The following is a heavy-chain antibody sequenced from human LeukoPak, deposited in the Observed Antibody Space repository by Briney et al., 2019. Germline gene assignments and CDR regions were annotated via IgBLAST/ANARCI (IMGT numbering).Heavy chain of an antibody. D-gene: IGHD1-1*01. CDR1: SYSISSGYY. V-gene: IGHV4-38-2*02. CDR3: ARVNWVVDY. CDR2: IYRSGIT. J-gene: IGHJ4*02. Sequence: KPSETLSLTCTVSSYSISSGYYWGWIRQPPGKGLEWIGNIYRSGITYYNPSLKSRVTMSVDTSKNQFSLKLSSVTAADTAIYYCARVNWVVDYWGQGTLVTVSS.